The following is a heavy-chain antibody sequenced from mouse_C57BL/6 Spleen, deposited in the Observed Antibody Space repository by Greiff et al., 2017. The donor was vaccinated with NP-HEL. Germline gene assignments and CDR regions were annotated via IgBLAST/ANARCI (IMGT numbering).Heavy chain of an antibody. CDR2: IDPETGGT. V-gene: IGHV1-15*01. CDR3: TRSPYSKGMDY. D-gene: IGHD2-5*01. Sequence: QSGAELVRPGASVTLSCKASGYTFTDYEMHWVKQTPVHGLEWIGAIDPETGGTAYNQKFKGKAILTADKSSSTAYMELRSLTSEDSAVYYCTRSPYSKGMDYWGQGTSVTVSS. J-gene: IGHJ4*01. CDR1: GYTFTDYE.